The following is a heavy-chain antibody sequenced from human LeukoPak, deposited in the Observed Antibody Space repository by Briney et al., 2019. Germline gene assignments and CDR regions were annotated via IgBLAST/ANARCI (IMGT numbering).Heavy chain of an antibody. CDR2: INHSGST. CDR1: GGSSSGYY. V-gene: IGHV4-34*01. Sequence: SETLSLTCAVYGGSSSGYYWSWIRQPPGKGLEWIGEINHSGSTNYNPSLKSRVTISVDTSKNQFSLKLSSVTAADTAVYYCAREVKAYYDFWSGYRGKYYFDYWGQGTLVTVSS. CDR3: AREVKAYYDFWSGYRGKYYFDY. D-gene: IGHD3-3*01. J-gene: IGHJ4*02.